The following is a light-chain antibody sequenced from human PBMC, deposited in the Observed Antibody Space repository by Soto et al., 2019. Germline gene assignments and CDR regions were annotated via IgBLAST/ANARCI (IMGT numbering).Light chain of an antibody. J-gene: IGLJ3*02. Sequence: QSVLTQPPSASGTPGQSLTISCSGSSSNIGSHYVYWYQHLPGTAPKFLMYRNGKRPSGVPARFSGSKSGTSASLAISGLRSEDEADYYCAVWDDSLTGWVFGGGTKVTVL. CDR3: AVWDDSLTGWV. CDR2: RNG. V-gene: IGLV1-47*01. CDR1: SSNIGSHY.